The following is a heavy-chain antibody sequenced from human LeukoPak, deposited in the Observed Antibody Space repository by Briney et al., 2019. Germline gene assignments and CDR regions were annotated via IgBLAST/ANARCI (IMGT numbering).Heavy chain of an antibody. CDR2: MKQDGSEN. D-gene: IGHD3-10*01. J-gene: IGHJ4*02. CDR3: ARDLGVRGRLDY. V-gene: IGHV3-7*01. Sequence: GGSLRLSCAASGFTFSTYWMSWVRQAPGKGLEWVANMKQDGSENYYVDSVKGRFTISRDNSKNTLYLQMNSLRAEDTAVYYCARDLGVRGRLDYWGQGTLVTVSS. CDR1: GFTFSTYW.